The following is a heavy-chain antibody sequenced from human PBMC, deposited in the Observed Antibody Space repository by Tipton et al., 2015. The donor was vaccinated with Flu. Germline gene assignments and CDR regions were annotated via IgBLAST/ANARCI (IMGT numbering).Heavy chain of an antibody. CDR3: ARSDFWSGSAKAFDI. CDR1: GYSINSGYY. Sequence: TLSLTCSVSGYSINSGYYWGWVRRPPGKGLEWIGTIYRSGSTYYNPSLKSRLTISVDTSKNQFSLKLSSVTAADTAVYYCARSDFWSGSAKAFDIWGQGTMVTVSS. J-gene: IGHJ3*02. D-gene: IGHD3-3*01. V-gene: IGHV4-38-2*01. CDR2: IYRSGST.